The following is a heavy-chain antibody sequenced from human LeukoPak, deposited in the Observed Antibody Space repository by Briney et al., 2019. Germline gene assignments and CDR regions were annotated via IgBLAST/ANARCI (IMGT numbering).Heavy chain of an antibody. CDR1: GFTFGNYA. Sequence: GGSLRLSCTASGFTFGNYALSWFRQAPGKGLEWVAFIRSKTYRGTTEYAASVKGRFTISRDDSKNIAYLQMNSLKTEDTAVYYCARANSFDSSGYYFDYWGQGTLVTVSS. CDR2: IRSKTYRGTT. CDR3: ARANSFDSSGYYFDY. J-gene: IGHJ4*02. D-gene: IGHD3-22*01. V-gene: IGHV3-49*03.